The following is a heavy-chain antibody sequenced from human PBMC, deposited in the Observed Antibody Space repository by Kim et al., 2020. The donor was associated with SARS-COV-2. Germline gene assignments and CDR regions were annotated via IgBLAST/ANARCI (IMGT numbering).Heavy chain of an antibody. CDR3: ARETYCSSSRCSTDSLD. J-gene: IGHJ3*02. CDR1: GFTFSNHE. V-gene: IGHV3-48*03. Sequence: GGSLRLSCVASGFTFSNHEMNWVRQAPGKGLEWISYISPSGSPIFYADSVKGRFAISRDNSRNSVFLQVSGLRVEDTAVYYCARETYCSSSRCSTDSLD. D-gene: IGHD2-2*01. CDR2: ISPSGSPI.